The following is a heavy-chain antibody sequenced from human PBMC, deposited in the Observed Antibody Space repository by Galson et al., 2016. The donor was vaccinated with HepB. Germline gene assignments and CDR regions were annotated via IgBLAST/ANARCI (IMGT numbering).Heavy chain of an antibody. Sequence: LRLSCAASGFTFDDYYMTWIRQAPGSGLQWIANMSPTGASISYADFVKGRFTISRDNGKNLLYLQMNNLRAEDTAVYYCARDRRYSGSDWLRSGDSWGQGTLVSVSS. CDR3: ARDRRYSGSDWLRSGDS. D-gene: IGHD5-12*01. V-gene: IGHV3-11*04. J-gene: IGHJ4*02. CDR1: GFTFDDYY. CDR2: MSPTGASI.